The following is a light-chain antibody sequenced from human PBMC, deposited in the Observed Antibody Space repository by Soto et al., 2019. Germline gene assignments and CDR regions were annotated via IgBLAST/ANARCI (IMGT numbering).Light chain of an antibody. CDR1: SSDVGGYKY. J-gene: IGLJ2*01. V-gene: IGLV2-11*01. CDR2: DVS. Sequence: QSALTQPRSVSGSPGLSVTISCTGTSSDVGGYKYVSWYQHHPGKAHKLMIYDVSKRPSGVPDRFSGSKSGNTASLTISGLQAEDEADYYCCSYAVSYTLVFGGGTKLTVL. CDR3: CSYAVSYTLV.